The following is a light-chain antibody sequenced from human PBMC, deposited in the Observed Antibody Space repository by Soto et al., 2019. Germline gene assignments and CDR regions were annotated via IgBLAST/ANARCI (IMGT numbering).Light chain of an antibody. J-gene: IGKJ2*01. Sequence: EIVMTQSPATLSVSPGERVTLSCRASQSVTSNLAWYHQKPGQAPRLLIYGASTRATGIPARFSGSGSGTEFTLTVSSLQSEDFAVYYCQQYNNWPHTFGLGTKLEIK. V-gene: IGKV3-15*01. CDR1: QSVTSN. CDR3: QQYNNWPHT. CDR2: GAS.